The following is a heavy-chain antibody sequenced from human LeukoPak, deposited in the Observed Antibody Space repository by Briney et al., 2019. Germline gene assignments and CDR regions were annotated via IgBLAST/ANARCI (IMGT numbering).Heavy chain of an antibody. Sequence: SVKVSCKASGGTFSSYAISWVRQAPGQGLEWMGGIIPIFGTANYAQKFQGRVTITADKSTSTAYMELSSLTSDDTAVYYCARRIAAAGTFHYYFDYWGQGTLVTVSS. D-gene: IGHD6-13*01. CDR2: IIPIFGTA. CDR1: GGTFSSYA. CDR3: ARRIAAAGTFHYYFDY. V-gene: IGHV1-69*06. J-gene: IGHJ4*02.